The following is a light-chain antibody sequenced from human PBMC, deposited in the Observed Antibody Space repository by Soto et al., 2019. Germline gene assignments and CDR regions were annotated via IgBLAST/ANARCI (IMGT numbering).Light chain of an antibody. J-gene: IGLJ2*01. CDR3: CSYGGTYTDVV. Sequence: QSALTQPHSVSGSPGQSVTISCTGTSSDVGGYIYVSWYQQHPGKAPRLMIYDVAKRPSGVPDRFSGSKSGNTVSLTISGLQAEDEADYSCCSYGGTYTDVVFGGGTQVTVL. CDR1: SSDVGGYIY. V-gene: IGLV2-11*01. CDR2: DVA.